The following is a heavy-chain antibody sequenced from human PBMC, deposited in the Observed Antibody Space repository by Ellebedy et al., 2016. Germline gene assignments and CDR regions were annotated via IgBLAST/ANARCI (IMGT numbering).Heavy chain of an antibody. V-gene: IGHV2-5*01. J-gene: IGHJ4*02. D-gene: IGHD6-13*01. CDR1: GFSLSTDGVG. CDR3: AHSGISATGPFDH. Sequence: SGPTLVXPTQTLTLTCTFSGFSLSTDGVGVAWIRQPPGKALEWLALIFWIDNKRYSPSLKTRLTITKDTSKNQVVLTLSSVDPVDTATYYCAHSGISATGPFDHWGRGTLVTVSS. CDR2: IFWIDNK.